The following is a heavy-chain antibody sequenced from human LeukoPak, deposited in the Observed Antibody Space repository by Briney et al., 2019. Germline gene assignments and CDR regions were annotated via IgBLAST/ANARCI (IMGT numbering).Heavy chain of an antibody. V-gene: IGHV3-48*02. CDR2: ISSSSSTI. CDR1: GFTFSSYS. D-gene: IGHD2-8*01. J-gene: IGHJ3*02. Sequence: GGSLRLSCAASGFTFSSYSMNWVRQAPGKGLEWVSYISSSSSTIYYADSVKGRFTISRDNAKNSLYLQMNSLRDEDTAVYYCAGDVRIEGDRAFDIWGQGTMVTVSS. CDR3: AGDVRIEGDRAFDI.